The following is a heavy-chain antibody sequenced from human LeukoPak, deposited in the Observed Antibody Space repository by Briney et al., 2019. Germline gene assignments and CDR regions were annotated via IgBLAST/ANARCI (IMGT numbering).Heavy chain of an antibody. CDR1: GGSIRSSNYY. CDR2: LYYSGST. J-gene: IGHJ4*02. CDR3: ARRISECGSGSFLAADY. Sequence: SETLSLTCTVSGGSIRSSNYYWGWIRQPPGKGLEWIGSLYYSGSTYYNPSLKSRVTISVDTSKNEFSLKVYSMTAADTAVYYCARRISECGSGSFLAADYWGQGTLVTVSS. D-gene: IGHD3-10*01. V-gene: IGHV4-39*01.